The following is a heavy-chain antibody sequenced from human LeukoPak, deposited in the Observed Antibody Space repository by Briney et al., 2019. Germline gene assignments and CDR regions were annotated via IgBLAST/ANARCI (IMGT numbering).Heavy chain of an antibody. J-gene: IGHJ4*02. V-gene: IGHV4-39*07. CDR3: ARGGFTIFGVVIIPRDYFDY. D-gene: IGHD3-3*01. CDR2: INHSGST. Sequence: RSSETLSLTCDVSGFSISSGSYYWSWIRQPPGKGLEWIGEINHSGSTNYNPSLKSRVTISVDTSKNQFSLKLSSVTAADTAVYYCARGGFTIFGVVIIPRDYFDYWGQGTLVTVSS. CDR1: GFSISSGSYY.